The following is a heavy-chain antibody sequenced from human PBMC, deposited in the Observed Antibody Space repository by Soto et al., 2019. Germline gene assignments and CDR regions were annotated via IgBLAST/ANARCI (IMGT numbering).Heavy chain of an antibody. V-gene: IGHV4-30-2*01. Sequence: QVQLQESGSGLVKPSETLSLTCSVSGDSITSGGYSWSWIRQPPRRGLEWIGYIYHTGSASYSPSLKGRVTISVDKSKNQFSLNLTSVTAADTAIYYCVRDRALDSSGHWFDSWGQGTLVTVSS. CDR3: VRDRALDSSGHWFDS. CDR1: GDSITSGGYS. D-gene: IGHD6-19*01. J-gene: IGHJ5*01. CDR2: IYHTGSA.